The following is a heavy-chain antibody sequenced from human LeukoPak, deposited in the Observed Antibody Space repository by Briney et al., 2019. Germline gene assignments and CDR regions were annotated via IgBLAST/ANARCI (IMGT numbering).Heavy chain of an antibody. CDR1: GFTFSSYS. Sequence: GGSLRLSCAASGFTFSSYSMNWVRQAPGKGLEWVSSISRSSSYIYYADSVKGRFTISRDNAKNSLYLQMNSLRAEDTAVYYCARVGNDYGDYAGGSLYYFDYWGQGTLVTVSS. CDR3: ARVGNDYGDYAGGSLYYFDY. J-gene: IGHJ4*02. CDR2: ISRSSSYI. V-gene: IGHV3-21*01. D-gene: IGHD4-17*01.